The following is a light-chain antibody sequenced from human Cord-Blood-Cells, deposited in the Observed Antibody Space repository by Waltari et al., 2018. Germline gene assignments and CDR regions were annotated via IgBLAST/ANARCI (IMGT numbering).Light chain of an antibody. V-gene: IGLV3-10*01. CDR1: AFPKKY. J-gene: IGLJ3*02. CDR3: YSTDSSGNHWV. CDR2: EDS. Sequence: SYELTQPPSVSVSPGKTARITCSGDAFPKKYAYWYQQKSGQAPVLVIYEDSKRPSGIPERFSGSSSGTMATLTISGAQVEDEADYYCYSTDSSGNHWVFGGGTKLTVL.